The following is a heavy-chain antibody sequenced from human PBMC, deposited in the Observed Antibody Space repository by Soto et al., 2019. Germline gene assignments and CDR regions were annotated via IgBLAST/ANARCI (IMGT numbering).Heavy chain of an antibody. Sequence: ASVKVSCKASGYTFTSYGISWVRQAPGQGLEWMGWISAYNGNTNYAQKLQGRVTMTTDPSTSTAYMELRSLRSDDTAVYYCSRDFPGSSRGEVYYYYGMDVWGQGTTVTVSS. CDR1: GYTFTSYG. CDR3: SRDFPGSSRGEVYYYYGMDV. V-gene: IGHV1-18*01. CDR2: ISAYNGNT. J-gene: IGHJ6*02. D-gene: IGHD6-13*01.